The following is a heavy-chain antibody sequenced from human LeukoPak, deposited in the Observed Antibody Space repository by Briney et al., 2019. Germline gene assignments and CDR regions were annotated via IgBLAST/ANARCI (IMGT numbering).Heavy chain of an antibody. V-gene: IGHV4-61*02. J-gene: IGHJ4*02. Sequence: PSETLSLTCTVSSGSISSSNYYWSWIRQPAGKGLEWIGRIYTSGSTNYNPSLKSRVTISGDTSKNQFSLRLSSVTAADTAVYYCARASYSYDINGWVPFDYWGQGTLVTVSS. CDR3: ARASYSYDINGWVPFDY. CDR2: IYTSGST. CDR1: SGSISSSNYY. D-gene: IGHD3-22*01.